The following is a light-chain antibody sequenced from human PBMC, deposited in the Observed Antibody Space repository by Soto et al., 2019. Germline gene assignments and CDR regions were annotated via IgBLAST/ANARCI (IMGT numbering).Light chain of an antibody. CDR1: QGIRDE. CDR3: LQHNNYPPT. Sequence: DIPMTQSPSSLSASVGDRVTITCRASQGIRDELGWYQQKPGKAPKRLIYAASSLQSGVPSRFSGSGSGTEFTLTISSLQPEDFAIYYCLQHNNYPPTFGQGTKVEIK. J-gene: IGKJ1*01. CDR2: AAS. V-gene: IGKV1-17*01.